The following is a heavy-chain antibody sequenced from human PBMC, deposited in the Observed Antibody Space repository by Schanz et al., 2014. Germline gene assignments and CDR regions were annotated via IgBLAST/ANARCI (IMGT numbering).Heavy chain of an antibody. Sequence: EVQLVESGGGLVQPGGSLRLSCETSGFTFSNHAMSWVRQAPGKGLEWVSAISGRGGRTYYADSVKGRFTISRDNSKNTLYLQMNSLRAEDTAVYYCAKDENWALTDYWGQGTLVTVSS. V-gene: IGHV3-23*04. D-gene: IGHD7-27*01. CDR1: GFTFSNHA. CDR2: ISGRGGRT. CDR3: AKDENWALTDY. J-gene: IGHJ4*02.